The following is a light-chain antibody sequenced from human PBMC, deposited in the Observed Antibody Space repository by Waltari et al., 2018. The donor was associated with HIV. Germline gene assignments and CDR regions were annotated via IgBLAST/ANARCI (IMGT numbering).Light chain of an antibody. V-gene: IGLV2-14*01. CDR1: SSDVGDYNY. CDR2: DVS. Sequence: QSALPQPASVSGSPGQSITLSCTGTSSDVGDYNYVSWYQQHPGKAPKLIIYDVSNRPSGVSNRFSGSKSGNTASLTISGLQTEDEADYYCSSYTSSSTRVFGTGTKVTVL. CDR3: SSYTSSSTRV. J-gene: IGLJ1*01.